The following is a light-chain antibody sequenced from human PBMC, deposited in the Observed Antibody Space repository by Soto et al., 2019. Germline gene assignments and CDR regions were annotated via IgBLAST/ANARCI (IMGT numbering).Light chain of an antibody. CDR2: GAS. J-gene: IGKJ1*01. CDR3: HHYGTSPPT. V-gene: IGKV3-20*01. Sequence: EVVLTQSPGTLSLSPGERATLSCRASQSVTSSDLAWYQQKPGQAPRLLISGASSRATGIPDRFSGSGSGTDFTLTISRLEPEDFAVFYCHHYGTSPPTFGQGTTVDI. CDR1: QSVTSSD.